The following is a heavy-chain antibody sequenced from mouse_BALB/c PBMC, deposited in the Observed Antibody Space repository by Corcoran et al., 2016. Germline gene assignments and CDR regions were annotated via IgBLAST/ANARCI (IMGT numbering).Heavy chain of an antibody. V-gene: IGHV9-1*02. CDR1: EDTFTNFG. CDR2: INTYTGEP. J-gene: IGHJ2*01. Sequence: QNQLVQSENALKKPGKNVKISCKAEEDTFTNFGINWVKQAPGKVLKGMGWINTYTGEPTYADDIKGRFAFSWETSASTAYLQINNLKNEDMATYFCARNYGNFFYYWGQCTTLTVSS. D-gene: IGHD2-1*01. CDR3: ARNYGNFFYY.